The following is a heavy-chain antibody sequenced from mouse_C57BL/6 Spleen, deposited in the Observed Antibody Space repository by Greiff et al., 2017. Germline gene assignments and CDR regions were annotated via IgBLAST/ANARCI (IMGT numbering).Heavy chain of an antibody. V-gene: IGHV14-2*01. CDR3: ARSYSNYESYFDY. D-gene: IGHD2-5*01. CDR2: IDPADGDT. CDR1: GFNIKDYY. J-gene: IGHJ2*01. Sequence: VQLQQSGAELVKPGASVKLSCTASGFNIKDYYMHWVKQRPEQGLEWIGRIDPADGDTKYAPKFQGKATITADTSSNTAYLQLSSLTSEDTAVDYCARSYSNYESYFDYWGQGTTLTVSS.